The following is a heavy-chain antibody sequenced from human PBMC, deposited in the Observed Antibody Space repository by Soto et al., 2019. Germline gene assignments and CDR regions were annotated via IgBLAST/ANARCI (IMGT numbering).Heavy chain of an antibody. CDR1: GFTFSSYA. CDR3: ARVGGGYQSPFDY. V-gene: IGHV3-30-3*01. CDR2: ISYDGSNK. J-gene: IGHJ4*02. D-gene: IGHD3-22*01. Sequence: QVQLVESGGGVVQPGRSLRLSCAASGFTFSSYAMHWGRQAPGKGLEWVAVISYDGSNKYYVDPVKGRLTISRDTSTHTLDRQMSSVRAGDPAVYSCARVGGGYQSPFDYRGQGPVLTVSS.